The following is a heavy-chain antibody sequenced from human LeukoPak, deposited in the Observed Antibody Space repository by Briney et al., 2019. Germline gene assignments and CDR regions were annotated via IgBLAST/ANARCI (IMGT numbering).Heavy chain of an antibody. CDR3: ARVVGDYFDY. Sequence: SETLSLTCTVSGGSISSGGYYWSWVRQHPGKGPEWIGYIHHGGSTSYNPSLKSRVSISVDTSMNQFSLNLTSVTAADTAIYFCARVVGDYFDYWGQGTLVTVSS. CDR1: GGSISSGGYY. D-gene: IGHD1-26*01. J-gene: IGHJ4*02. V-gene: IGHV4-31*03. CDR2: IHHGGST.